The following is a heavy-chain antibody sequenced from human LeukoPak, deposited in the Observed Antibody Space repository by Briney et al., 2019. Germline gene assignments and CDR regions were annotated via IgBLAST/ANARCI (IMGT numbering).Heavy chain of an antibody. V-gene: IGHV1-2*02. J-gene: IGHJ5*02. D-gene: IGHD3-3*01. CDR2: INPNSGGT. CDR3: ARIAQLRFLQRGGWFDP. Sequence: GASVKVSCKASGYTFTGYYMHWVRQAPGQGLEWMGWINPNSGGTNYTQKFQGRVTMTRDTSISTAYMELSRLRSDDTAVYYCARIAQLRFLQRGGWFDPWGQGTLVTVSS. CDR1: GYTFTGYY.